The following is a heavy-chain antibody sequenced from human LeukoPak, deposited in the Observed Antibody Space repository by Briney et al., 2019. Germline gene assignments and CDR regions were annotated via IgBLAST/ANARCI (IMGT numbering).Heavy chain of an antibody. CDR3: AKEKTTVVTPRNAFDI. CDR1: GFTFSSYD. D-gene: IGHD4-23*01. Sequence: GGSLRLSCAASGFTFSSYDMHWVRQAPGKGLEWVAFIRYDGSNKYYADSVKGRFTISRDNSKTTLYLQMNSLRAEDTALYYCAKEKTTVVTPRNAFDIWGQGTMVTVSS. V-gene: IGHV3-30*02. J-gene: IGHJ3*02. CDR2: IRYDGSNK.